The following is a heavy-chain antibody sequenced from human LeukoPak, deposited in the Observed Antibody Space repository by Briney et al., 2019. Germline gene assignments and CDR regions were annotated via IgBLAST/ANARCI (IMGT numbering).Heavy chain of an antibody. J-gene: IGHJ4*02. CDR1: GFNVSSNY. CDR3: ARDGSSGWYYFDY. CDR2: IYSDGTT. Sequence: GGSLRLSCAASGFNVSSNYMSWVRQAPGKGLEWVSVIYSDGTTNYPGSVKGRFTISRDSSKNMLYLQMNSLRAEDTAVYYCARDGSSGWYYFDYWGQGTLVTVSS. V-gene: IGHV3-66*01. D-gene: IGHD6-19*01.